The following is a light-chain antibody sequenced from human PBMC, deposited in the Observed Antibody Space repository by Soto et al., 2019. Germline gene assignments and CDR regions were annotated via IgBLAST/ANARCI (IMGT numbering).Light chain of an antibody. Sequence: DIQMTQSPSPLSASVGDRVTITCRASRNIGSWLAWYQQKAGKAPNLLIYRASILETGVPSRFTGSASGTEFTLTISSLQPDDFATYYCQQHSNYPITFGGGTKVE. CDR2: RAS. J-gene: IGKJ4*01. CDR3: QQHSNYPIT. CDR1: RNIGSW. V-gene: IGKV1-5*03.